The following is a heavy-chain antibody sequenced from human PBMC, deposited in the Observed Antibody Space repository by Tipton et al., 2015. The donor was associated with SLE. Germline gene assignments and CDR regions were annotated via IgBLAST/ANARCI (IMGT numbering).Heavy chain of an antibody. J-gene: IGHJ4*02. CDR3: AKPPDFWSGYSFRGYYFDY. CDR1: GFTFSSYA. D-gene: IGHD3-3*01. V-gene: IGHV3-23*01. Sequence: SLRLSCAASGFTFSSYAMSWVRQAPGKGLEWVSAISGSGGSTYYADSVKGRFTISRDNSKNTLYLQMNSLRAEDTAVYYCAKPPDFWSGYSFRGYYFDYWGQGTLVTVSS. CDR2: ISGSGGST.